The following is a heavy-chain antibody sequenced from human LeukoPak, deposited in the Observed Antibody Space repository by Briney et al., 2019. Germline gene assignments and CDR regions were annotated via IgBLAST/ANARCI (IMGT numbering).Heavy chain of an antibody. CDR2: IYPGDSDI. CDR3: ARPRGYNYGTYFDY. CDR1: GYSFTSHW. V-gene: IGHV5-51*01. J-gene: IGHJ4*02. Sequence: GESLKISCKGSGYSFTSHWIGWLRQMPGKGLEWMGIIYPGDSDIRYSPSFQGQVTISADKSITTAYLQWSSLKASDTAMYYCARPRGYNYGTYFDYWGQGTLVTVSS. D-gene: IGHD5-18*01.